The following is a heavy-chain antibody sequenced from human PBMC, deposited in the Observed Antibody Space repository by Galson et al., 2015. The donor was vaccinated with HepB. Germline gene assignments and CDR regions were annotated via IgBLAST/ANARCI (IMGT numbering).Heavy chain of an antibody. CDR1: GFTFSSYA. CDR2: ISYDGSNK. Sequence: SLRLSCAASGFTFSSYAMHWVRQAPGKGLEWVAVISYDGSNKYYADSVKGRFTISRDNSKNTLYLQMNSLRAEDTAVYYCARVACGGDCHHPSAFDIWGQGTMVTVSS. V-gene: IGHV3-30-3*01. D-gene: IGHD2-21*01. J-gene: IGHJ3*02. CDR3: ARVACGGDCHHPSAFDI.